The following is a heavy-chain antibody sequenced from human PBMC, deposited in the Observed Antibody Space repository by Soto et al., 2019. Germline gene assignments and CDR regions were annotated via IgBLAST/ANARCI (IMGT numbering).Heavy chain of an antibody. D-gene: IGHD3-9*01. CDR2: SSGGGGGT. Sequence: EVQLLESGGGLVQPGGSLRLSCSASGFMFSNYAMSWVRQAPGKGLEWVSSSSGGGGGTHYADSVKSRSTISRDNSQNTVHLQMSRLRAEDTAMYYCAKGSHYDILTAYHAFDFWGQGTLVTVSS. V-gene: IGHV3-23*01. J-gene: IGHJ4*02. CDR3: AKGSHYDILTAYHAFDF. CDR1: GFMFSNYA.